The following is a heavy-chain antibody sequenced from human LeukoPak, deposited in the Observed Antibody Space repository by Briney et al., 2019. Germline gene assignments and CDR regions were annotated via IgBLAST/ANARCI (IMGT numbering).Heavy chain of an antibody. V-gene: IGHV3-30*03. Sequence: GGSLRLSCAASGFTFSSYGVHWVRQAPGKGLEWVAVISYDGSNKYYADSVKGRFTISRDNSKNTLYLQMNSLRAEDTAVYYCASSSGWPQDFDYWGQGTLVTVSS. CDR1: GFTFSSYG. CDR2: ISYDGSNK. J-gene: IGHJ4*02. D-gene: IGHD6-19*01. CDR3: ASSSGWPQDFDY.